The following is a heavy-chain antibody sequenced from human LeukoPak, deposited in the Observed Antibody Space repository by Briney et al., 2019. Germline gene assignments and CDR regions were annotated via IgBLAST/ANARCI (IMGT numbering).Heavy chain of an antibody. CDR1: GGSISSGSYY. D-gene: IGHD2-2*02. Sequence: PSETLSLTCTVSGGSISSGSYYWSWIRQPAGKGLEWIGRIYTSGSTNYNPSLKSRVTISVDTSKNQFSLKLSSVTAADTAVYYCAREARPYCSSTSCYTGYYFDYWGQGTLVTVSS. CDR2: IYTSGST. CDR3: AREARPYCSSTSCYTGYYFDY. V-gene: IGHV4-61*02. J-gene: IGHJ4*02.